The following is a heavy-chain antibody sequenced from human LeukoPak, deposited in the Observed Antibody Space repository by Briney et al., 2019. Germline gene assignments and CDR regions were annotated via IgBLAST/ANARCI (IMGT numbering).Heavy chain of an antibody. CDR1: GGSISSHY. CDR2: IYYSGST. CDR3: ARPYYYDSRIDP. Sequence: PSETLSLTCTVSGGSISSHYWSWIRQPPGKGLEWIGYIYYSGSTNYNPSLKSRVTISVDTSKNQFSLKLSSVTAADTAVYYCARPYYYDSRIDPWGQGTRVTVSS. J-gene: IGHJ5*02. V-gene: IGHV4-59*08. D-gene: IGHD3-22*01.